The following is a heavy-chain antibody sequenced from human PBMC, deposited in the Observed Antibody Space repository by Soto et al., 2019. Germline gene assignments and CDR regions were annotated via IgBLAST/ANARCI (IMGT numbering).Heavy chain of an antibody. V-gene: IGHV4-39*01. D-gene: IGHD3-3*02. CDR2: IYYSGST. Sequence: PSETLSLTCTVSCGSISNLSYYWGLIRQPPGKGLEWIGSIYYSGSTYYNPSLKSRVTISVDTSKNQFSLKLSSVTAADTAVYYCASPKIAFYNWFDPWGQGTLVTVSS. CDR1: CGSISNLSYY. J-gene: IGHJ5*02. CDR3: ASPKIAFYNWFDP.